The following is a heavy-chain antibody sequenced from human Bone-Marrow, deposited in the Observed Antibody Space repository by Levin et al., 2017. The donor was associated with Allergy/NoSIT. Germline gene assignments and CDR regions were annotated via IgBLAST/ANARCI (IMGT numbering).Heavy chain of an antibody. CDR3: ARGLEGLAVAGSNY. CDR2: INPNGGST. D-gene: IGHD6-19*01. V-gene: IGHV1-46*01. Sequence: GASVKVSCKASGYTFTDYYIHWVRQAPGQGFECMGIINPNGGSTTYTQKFQGRVTMTTDTSTSTVYLELSSLRPEDTAVYYCARGLEGLAVAGSNYWGQGALVTVTS. J-gene: IGHJ4*02. CDR1: GYTFTDYY.